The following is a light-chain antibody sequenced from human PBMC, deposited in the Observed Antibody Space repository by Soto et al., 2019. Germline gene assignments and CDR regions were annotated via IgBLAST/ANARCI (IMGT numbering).Light chain of an antibody. CDR3: QKYNSAPWT. J-gene: IGKJ1*01. CDR1: QGISNY. V-gene: IGKV1-27*01. CDR2: VAS. Sequence: DIQMTQSPSSLSASVGDRVTITCRASQGISNYLAWYQQQPGKVPKLLIYVASTLQSGVPSRFSGSGSGTDFTLTSSSLQPEDVATDYCQKYNSAPWTFGQGTKVEI.